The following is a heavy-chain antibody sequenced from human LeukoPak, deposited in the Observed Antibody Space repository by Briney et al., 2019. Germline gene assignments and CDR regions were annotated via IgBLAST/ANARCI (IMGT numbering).Heavy chain of an antibody. CDR1: GFTFTSDA. Sequence: GGSLRLSCVASGFTFTSDAMRWVRQAPGKGLEWVSGISWNSGSIGYADSVKGRFTISRDNAKNSLYLQMNSLRAEDTALYYCAKDTSVVVTGTLDYWGQGTLVTVSS. D-gene: IGHD2-21*02. J-gene: IGHJ4*02. V-gene: IGHV3-9*01. CDR2: ISWNSGSI. CDR3: AKDTSVVVTGTLDY.